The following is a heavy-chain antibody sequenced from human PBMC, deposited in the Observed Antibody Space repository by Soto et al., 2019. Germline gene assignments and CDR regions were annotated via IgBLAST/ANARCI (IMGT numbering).Heavy chain of an antibody. J-gene: IGHJ4*02. CDR2: IYYSGST. CDR1: GGSISSSSYY. Sequence: QLQLQESGPGLVKPSETLSLTCTVSGGSISSSSYYWVWIRQPPGKGLEWIGSIYYSGSTYYNPSLKSRVTISVDTSKNQFSLKLSAVTAADTAVYYCAKIQLVGDTDYWGQGTLLTVSS. CDR3: AKIQLVGDTDY. V-gene: IGHV4-39*01. D-gene: IGHD1-26*01.